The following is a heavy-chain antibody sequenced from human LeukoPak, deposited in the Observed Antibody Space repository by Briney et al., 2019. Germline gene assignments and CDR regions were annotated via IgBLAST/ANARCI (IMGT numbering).Heavy chain of an antibody. Sequence: NPSETLSLTCTVSGGSISSSSYYWSWIRQPPGKGLEWIGYIYYSGSTNYNPSLKSRVTISVDTSKNQFSLKLSSVTAADTAVYYCARGIVTMVRGAISQPFDYWGQGTLVTVSS. J-gene: IGHJ4*02. CDR1: GGSISSSSYY. V-gene: IGHV4-61*01. D-gene: IGHD3-10*01. CDR2: IYYSGST. CDR3: ARGIVTMVRGAISQPFDY.